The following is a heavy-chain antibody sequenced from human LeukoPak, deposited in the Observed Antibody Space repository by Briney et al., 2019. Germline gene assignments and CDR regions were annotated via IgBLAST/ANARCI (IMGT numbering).Heavy chain of an antibody. CDR1: GFTFSSYA. Sequence: GGSLRLSCAASGFTFSSYAMHWVRQAPGKGLEWVAVISFDGSTKFYADSVKGRFTISRDNSKNTLYLQMNSLRAEDTAVYYCARVWRCSGDNCYGGLGYWGQGTLVTVSS. J-gene: IGHJ4*02. CDR2: ISFDGSTK. CDR3: ARVWRCSGDNCYGGLGY. D-gene: IGHD2-15*01. V-gene: IGHV3-30*04.